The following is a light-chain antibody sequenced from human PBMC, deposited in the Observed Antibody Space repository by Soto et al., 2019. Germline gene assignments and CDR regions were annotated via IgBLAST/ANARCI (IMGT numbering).Light chain of an antibody. Sequence: IQLTQSPSSLSASVRGRVPIPCRASQGISNYLAWYQQKQGKAPKLLIYDASNLEAGVPSRFSGSGSGTDFTFTISSLQPEDIATYYCQQYDNVPPTFGPGTKVDIK. V-gene: IGKV1-33*01. CDR1: QGISNY. J-gene: IGKJ3*01. CDR3: QQYDNVPPT. CDR2: DAS.